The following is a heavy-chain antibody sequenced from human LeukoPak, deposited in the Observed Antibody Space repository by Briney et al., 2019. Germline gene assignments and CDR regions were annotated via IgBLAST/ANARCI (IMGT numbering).Heavy chain of an antibody. V-gene: IGHV1-69*06. CDR1: GGTFSSYA. CDR2: IIPIFGTA. Sequence: SVKVSCKASGGTFSSYAISWVRQAPGQGLEWRGGIIPIFGTANYAQKFQGRVTITADKSTSTAHMELSSLRSEDTAVYYCARGLGYCSSTSCSMVGYFDYWGQGTLVTVSS. J-gene: IGHJ4*02. CDR3: ARGLGYCSSTSCSMVGYFDY. D-gene: IGHD2-2*01.